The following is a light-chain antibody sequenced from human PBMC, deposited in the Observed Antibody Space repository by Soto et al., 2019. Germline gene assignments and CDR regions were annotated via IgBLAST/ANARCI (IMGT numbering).Light chain of an antibody. V-gene: IGKV3-20*01. CDR3: QQYGSSPRLT. J-gene: IGKJ4*01. CDR2: GAS. CDR1: QSVSSSY. Sequence: SPGKRATLSCRASQSVSSSYLAWYQQKPGQAPRLLIYGASSRATGIPDRFSGSGSGTDFTLTISRLEPEDFAVYYCQQYGSSPRLTFGGGTKVDIK.